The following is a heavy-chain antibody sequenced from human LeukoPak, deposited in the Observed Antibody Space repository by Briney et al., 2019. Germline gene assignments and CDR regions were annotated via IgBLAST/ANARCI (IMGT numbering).Heavy chain of an antibody. Sequence: GGSLRLSCAASGFTLTSYWMSWVRQAPGKGLEWVANIKRDGSEKYYVDSVKGRFTISRDNAKNSLYLQMNSLRAEDTAVYYCARVYYYDSSRFDPWGQGTLVTVSS. J-gene: IGHJ5*02. CDR2: IKRDGSEK. V-gene: IGHV3-7*01. CDR3: ARVYYYDSSRFDP. D-gene: IGHD3-22*01. CDR1: GFTLTSYW.